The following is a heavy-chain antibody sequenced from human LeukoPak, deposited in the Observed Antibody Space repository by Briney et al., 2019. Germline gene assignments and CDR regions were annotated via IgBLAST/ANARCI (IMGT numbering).Heavy chain of an antibody. D-gene: IGHD4-17*01. CDR3: ARGTMVTTGYYYMDV. V-gene: IGHV1-18*01. J-gene: IGHJ6*03. CDR1: GYTFSSYG. Sequence: GASVEVSCKAYGYTFSSYGITWVRQAPGQGLEWMGWISGYNGKTNNAHKLQGRVTMTTDTSTSTAYMELRSLGSGDTATYYCARGTMVTTGYYYMDVWGIGTTVIVSS. CDR2: ISGYNGKT.